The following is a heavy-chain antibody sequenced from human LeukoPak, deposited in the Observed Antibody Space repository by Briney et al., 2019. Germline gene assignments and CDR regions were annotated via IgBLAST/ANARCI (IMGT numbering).Heavy chain of an antibody. Sequence: GGSLRLSCAASGFTFSSASMNWVRQAPGKGLEWVGRSRNKANRYTTTHGESVRGRFTISRDDSENSLYLQLNSLKTEDTGVYYCVRLSRGAMNYHMDVWGKGTTVTISS. CDR3: VRLSRGAMNYHMDV. V-gene: IGHV3-72*01. D-gene: IGHD3-10*01. CDR1: GFTFSSAS. CDR2: SRNKANRYTT. J-gene: IGHJ6*03.